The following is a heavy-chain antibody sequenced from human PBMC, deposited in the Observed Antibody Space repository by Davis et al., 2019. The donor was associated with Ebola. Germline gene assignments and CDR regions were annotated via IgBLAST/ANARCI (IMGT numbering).Heavy chain of an antibody. CDR3: ARDRGNFDY. V-gene: IGHV7-4-1*02. J-gene: IGHJ4*02. D-gene: IGHD3-10*01. Sequence: ASVKVSCKASGYKLTSYAMNWVRQAPGQGLEWMGWINTNTGNPTYAQGFTGRFVFSLDTSVSTTYLQISSLQAEDTAIYYCARDRGNFDYWGQGTLVTVSS. CDR1: GYKLTSYA. CDR2: INTNTGNP.